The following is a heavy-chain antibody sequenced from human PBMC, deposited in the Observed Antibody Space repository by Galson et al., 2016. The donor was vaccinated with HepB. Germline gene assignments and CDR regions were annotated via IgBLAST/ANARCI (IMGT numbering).Heavy chain of an antibody. J-gene: IGHJ6*03. CDR2: INSGGST. D-gene: IGHD6-13*01. V-gene: IGHV3-53*01. Sequence: SLRLSCAASGFTVSSNYMSWVRQAPGKGLEWVSVINSGGSTYHSDSVKGRFTISRDNSKNTLYLQMNSLRAEDTAVYYCARDREGIEPATSLGLGYYYYYYMDVWGKGTPVTVSS. CDR3: ARDREGIEPATSLGLGYYYYYYMDV. CDR1: GFTVSSNY.